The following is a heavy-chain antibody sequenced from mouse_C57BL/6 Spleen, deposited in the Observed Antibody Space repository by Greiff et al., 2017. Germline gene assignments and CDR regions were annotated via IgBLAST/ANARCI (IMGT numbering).Heavy chain of an antibody. D-gene: IGHD1-1*01. CDR1: GYAFSSSW. J-gene: IGHJ2*01. V-gene: IGHV1-82*01. CDR2: IYPGDGDT. CDR3: SREDYYGTRMDY. Sequence: VQLQESGPELVKPGASVKISCKASGYAFSSSWMNWVKQRPGKGLEWIGRIYPGDGDTNYNGKFKGKATLTADKSSSPAYMQLSSLTSEDSAVAVYSREDYYGTRMDYWGQGTTLTVSS.